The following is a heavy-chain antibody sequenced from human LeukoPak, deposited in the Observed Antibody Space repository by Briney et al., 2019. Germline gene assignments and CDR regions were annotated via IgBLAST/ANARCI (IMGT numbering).Heavy chain of an antibody. CDR3: ASGYSGSYYY. V-gene: IGHV3-21*01. CDR1: GFTVSGDY. J-gene: IGHJ4*02. CDR2: ISSSSSYI. Sequence: GGSLRLSCVVSGFTVSGDYISWFRQAPGKGLEWVSSISSSSSYIYYADSVKGRFTISRDNAKNSLYLQMNSLRAEDTAVYYCASGYSGSYYYWGQGTLVTVSS. D-gene: IGHD1-26*01.